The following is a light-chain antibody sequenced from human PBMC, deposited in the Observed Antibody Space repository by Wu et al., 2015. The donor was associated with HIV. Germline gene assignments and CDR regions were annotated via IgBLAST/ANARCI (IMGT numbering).Light chain of an antibody. CDR1: QSVSGDS. Sequence: ESVLTQSPGTLSLSPGERATLSCRASQSVSGDSLAWYQQRPGQTPRLVIYGASHRATDIPDGFTGSGSGTDFTLTISRLEPEDFAMYYCQQYGTSPPWTFGQGTKVEMK. CDR2: GAS. V-gene: IGKV3-20*01. CDR3: QQYGTSPPWT. J-gene: IGKJ1*01.